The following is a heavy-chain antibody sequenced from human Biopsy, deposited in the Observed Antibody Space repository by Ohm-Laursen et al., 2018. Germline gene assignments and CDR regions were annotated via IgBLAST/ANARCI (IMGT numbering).Heavy chain of an antibody. V-gene: IGHV3-33*01. CDR3: ARGLSSGWYGYFDV. CDR2: VWHDGTNE. D-gene: IGHD6-19*01. Sequence: SLRLSCAASGFTFGHYAMHWVRQAPGKGLAWISLVWHDGTNEDYADSVKGRFTISRDNSKNTLYLQINTLTLEDTAFYYCARGLSSGWYGYFDVWGRGTLVTVSS. J-gene: IGHJ2*01. CDR1: GFTFGHYA.